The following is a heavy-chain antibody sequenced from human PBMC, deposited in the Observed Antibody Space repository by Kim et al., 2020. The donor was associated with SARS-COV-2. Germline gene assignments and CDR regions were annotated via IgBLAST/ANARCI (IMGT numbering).Heavy chain of an antibody. CDR1: GFTFSSYG. CDR2: IWYDGSNK. J-gene: IGHJ5*02. CDR3: ARDRITMVRGVSWFDP. D-gene: IGHD3-10*01. V-gene: IGHV3-33*01. Sequence: GGSLRLSCAASGFTFSSYGMHWVRQAPGKGLEWVAVIWYDGSNKYYADSVKGRFTISRDNSKNTLYLQMNSLRAEDTAVYYCARDRITMVRGVSWFDPWGQGTLVTVSS.